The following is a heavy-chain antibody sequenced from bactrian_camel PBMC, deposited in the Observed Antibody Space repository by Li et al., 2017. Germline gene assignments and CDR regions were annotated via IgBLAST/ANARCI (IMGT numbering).Heavy chain of an antibody. CDR1: GAYYANSC. D-gene: IGHD5*01. V-gene: IGHV3S45*01. CDR2: SIAVDGTT. Sequence: HVQLVESGGGSVQAGGSLRLSCVASGAYYANSCMGWVREAPGKKREGVASIAVDGTTTYAGPVQGRFTIFRDNSKDVLKKTLYLQMDALKSDDTAVYYCAAVSYWGTACPPLQTSEGTRAWNYGYYGQGTQVTVS. J-gene: IGHJ4*01.